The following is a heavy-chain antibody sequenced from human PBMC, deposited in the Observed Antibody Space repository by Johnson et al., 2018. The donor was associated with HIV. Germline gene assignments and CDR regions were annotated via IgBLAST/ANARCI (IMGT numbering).Heavy chain of an antibody. CDR3: ARFLLLPNGYNWGFDI. Sequence: VQLVESGGGLVQRGGSLRLSCAASGFTFSSYAMSWVRQAPGKGLEWVSAISGSGDSTYYADSVKGRFTISRDNSKNTLYLQMNSLRAEDTAVYYCARFLLLPNGYNWGFDIWGQGTMVTVSS. CDR1: GFTFSSYA. CDR2: ISGSGDST. D-gene: IGHD5-24*01. J-gene: IGHJ3*02. V-gene: IGHV3-23*04.